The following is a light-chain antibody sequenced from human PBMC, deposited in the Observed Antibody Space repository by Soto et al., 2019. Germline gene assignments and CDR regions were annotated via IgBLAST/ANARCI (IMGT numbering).Light chain of an antibody. V-gene: IGLV2-14*03. J-gene: IGLJ2*01. Sequence: QSVLTQPASVSGSPGQSITISCTGTKRDVGGYEYVSWYQQHPGKAPKLVIHDVTSRPSGVSNRFSGSKSGNTASLTISGLQAEDEADYYCSSYTASGTYVVFGGGTKVTVL. CDR3: SSYTASGTYVV. CDR2: DVT. CDR1: KRDVGGYEY.